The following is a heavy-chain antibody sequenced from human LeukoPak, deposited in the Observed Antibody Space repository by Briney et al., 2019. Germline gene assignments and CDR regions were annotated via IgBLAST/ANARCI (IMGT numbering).Heavy chain of an antibody. CDR2: ISSSSSYI. V-gene: IGHV3-21*01. CDR1: GFTFSSYS. CDR3: ASNMVYDMAFDY. D-gene: IGHD2-8*01. Sequence: GGSLRLSCAASGFTFSSYSMNWVRQAPGKGLEWVSSISSSSSYIYYADSVKGRFTISRDNAKNSLYLQMNSLRAEDTAVYYCASNMVYDMAFDYWGQGSLVTVSS. J-gene: IGHJ4*02.